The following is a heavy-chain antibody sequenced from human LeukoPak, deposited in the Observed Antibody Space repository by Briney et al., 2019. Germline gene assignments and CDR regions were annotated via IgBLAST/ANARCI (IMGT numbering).Heavy chain of an antibody. V-gene: IGHV3-7*03. D-gene: IGHD6-13*01. CDR1: GFTFSSYW. CDR2: IKKDGSEK. CDR3: AKSFGPVIAAAGTGAD. J-gene: IGHJ4*02. Sequence: GGSLRLSCAASGFTFSSYWMSWVRQAPGKGLEWVANIKKDGSEKYYLDSVRGRFTISRDNAKNSLYLQMNSLRVEDTAVYYCAKSFGPVIAAAGTGADWGQGTLVTVSS.